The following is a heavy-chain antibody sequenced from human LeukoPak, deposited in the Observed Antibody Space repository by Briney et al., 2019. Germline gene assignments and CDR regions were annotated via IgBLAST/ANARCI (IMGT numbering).Heavy chain of an antibody. CDR1: GGSISSGSYY. CDR3: ARDLAPNYYGSGSFFDY. CDR2: IYTSGST. Sequence: SETLSLTCTVSGGSISSGSYYWSWIRQPAGKGLEWIERIYTSGSTNYNPSLKSRVTISVDTSKNQFSLKLSSVTAADTAVYYCARDLAPNYYGSGSFFDYWGQGTLVTVSS. D-gene: IGHD3-10*01. V-gene: IGHV4-61*02. J-gene: IGHJ4*02.